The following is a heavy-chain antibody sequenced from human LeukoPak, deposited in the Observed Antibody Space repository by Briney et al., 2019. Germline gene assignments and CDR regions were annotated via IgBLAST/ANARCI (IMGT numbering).Heavy chain of an antibody. CDR2: IYSGGST. J-gene: IGHJ4*02. V-gene: IGHV3-66*01. CDR1: GFTVSSNY. Sequence: PGGSLRLSCAASGFTVSSNYMSWVRQAPGKGLEWVSAIYSGGSTYYADSVKGRFTISRDNSKNTLYLQMNSLRAEDTAVYYCARELDYYFDYWGQGTLATVSS. D-gene: IGHD3/OR15-3a*01. CDR3: ARELDYYFDY.